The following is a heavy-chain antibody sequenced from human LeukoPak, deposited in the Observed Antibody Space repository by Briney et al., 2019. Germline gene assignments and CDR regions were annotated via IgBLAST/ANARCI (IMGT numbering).Heavy chain of an antibody. D-gene: IGHD3-10*01. CDR3: ARESSGRINAFDI. V-gene: IGHV4-31*03. J-gene: IGHJ3*02. Sequence: PSETLSLTCTVSGGSISSGGYYWSWIRQHPGKGLEWIGYIYYSGSTYYNPSLKSRVTISVDTSKNQFSLKLSSVTAADTAVYYCARESSGRINAFDIWGQGTMVTVSS. CDR1: GGSISSGGYY. CDR2: IYYSGST.